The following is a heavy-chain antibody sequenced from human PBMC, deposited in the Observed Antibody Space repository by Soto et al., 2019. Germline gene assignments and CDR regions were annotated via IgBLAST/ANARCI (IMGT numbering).Heavy chain of an antibody. V-gene: IGHV1-69*06. D-gene: IGHD6-6*01. Sequence: SVKVSCKASGGTFSSYAISWVRQAPGQGLEWMGGIIPIFGTANYAQKFQGRVTIIADKSTSTAYMELSSLRSEDTAVYYCARAPYSSSSFFFDYWGQGTPVTVSS. J-gene: IGHJ4*02. CDR2: IIPIFGTA. CDR1: GGTFSSYA. CDR3: ARAPYSSSSFFFDY.